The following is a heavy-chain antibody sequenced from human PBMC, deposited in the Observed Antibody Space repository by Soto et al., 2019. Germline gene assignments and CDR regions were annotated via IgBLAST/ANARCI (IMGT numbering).Heavy chain of an antibody. CDR1: GFTFSSYA. V-gene: IGHV3-23*01. Sequence: PGGSLRLSCAASGFTFSSYAMSWVRQAPGKGLEWVSAISGSGGSTYYADSVKGRFTISRDNSKNTLYLQMNSLRAEDTAVYYCAKSRPIVVVPAAKVYFDYWGQGTLVTVSS. D-gene: IGHD2-2*01. CDR3: AKSRPIVVVPAAKVYFDY. CDR2: ISGSGGST. J-gene: IGHJ4*02.